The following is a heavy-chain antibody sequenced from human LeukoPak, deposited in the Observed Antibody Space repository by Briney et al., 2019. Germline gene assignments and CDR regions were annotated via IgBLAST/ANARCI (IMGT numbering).Heavy chain of an antibody. J-gene: IGHJ4*02. CDR2: IKQDGSEK. V-gene: IGHV3-7*01. CDR1: GFTFSSYW. Sequence: GGSLRLSCAASGFTFSSYWMSWVRQAPGKGLEWVANIKQDGSEKYYVDSVKGRFTISRDNAKNSLYLQMNSQRAEDTAVYYCARRGSYYGGLLIDYWGQGTLVTVSS. CDR3: ARRGSYYGGLLIDY. D-gene: IGHD1-26*01.